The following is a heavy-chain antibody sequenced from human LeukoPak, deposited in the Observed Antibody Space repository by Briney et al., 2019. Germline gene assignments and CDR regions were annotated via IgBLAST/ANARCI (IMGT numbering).Heavy chain of an antibody. D-gene: IGHD6-13*01. CDR3: ARVRFIAAAGYYFDY. V-gene: IGHV4-59*01. J-gene: IGHJ4*02. CDR1: GGSISSYY. Sequence: SETLSLTCTVSGGSISSYYWSWIRQPPGKGLEWIGYIYYSGSTNYNSSLKSRVTISVDTSKNQFSLKLSSVTAADTAVYYCARVRFIAAAGYYFDYWGQGTLVTVSS. CDR2: IYYSGST.